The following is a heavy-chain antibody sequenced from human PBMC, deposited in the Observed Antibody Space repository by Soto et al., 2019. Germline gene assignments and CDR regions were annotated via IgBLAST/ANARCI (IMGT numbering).Heavy chain of an antibody. D-gene: IGHD6-19*01. J-gene: IGHJ4*02. V-gene: IGHV3-23*01. Sequence: EVQLLESGGGLVQPGGSLRLSCAASGFTFSNYAMNWVRQAPGKGLEWVSTISGSGGSPYYADSVKGRFTISRDNSKNTLYLQRNSLRAGDSAIYYCAKEGTSGFYYFDYWGQGTLVTVSS. CDR1: GFTFSNYA. CDR3: AKEGTSGFYYFDY. CDR2: ISGSGGSP.